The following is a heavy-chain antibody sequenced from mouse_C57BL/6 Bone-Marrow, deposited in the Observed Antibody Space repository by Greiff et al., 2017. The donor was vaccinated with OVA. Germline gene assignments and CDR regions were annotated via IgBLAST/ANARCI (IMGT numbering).Heavy chain of an antibody. V-gene: IGHV1-52*01. Sequence: QVQLQQPGAELVRPGSSVKLSCKASGYTFTSYWMHWVKQRPIKGLEWIGNIDPSDSETHYNQKFKDKGTLTVDKSSITSYMQLSSLTSEDSAVYYCSRGAPGFAYWGQGTLVTVSA. J-gene: IGHJ3*01. CDR1: GYTFTSYW. CDR3: SRGAPGFAY. CDR2: IDPSDSET.